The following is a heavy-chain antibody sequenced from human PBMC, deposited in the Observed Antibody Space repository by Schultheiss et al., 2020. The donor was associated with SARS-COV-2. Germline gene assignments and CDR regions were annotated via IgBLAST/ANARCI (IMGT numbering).Heavy chain of an antibody. CDR1: GYSVSSGSHY. CDR2: IYYSGNT. D-gene: IGHD2-15*01. V-gene: IGHV4-61*01. J-gene: IGHJ5*02. CDR3: ARSATPYNWFDP. Sequence: SETLSLTCSVSGYSVSSGSHYWTWIRQPPGKGLEWIGNIYYSGNTNYNPSLTSRVTISVDTSKNQFSLKLTSVTTADTAVYYCARSATPYNWFDPWGQGTLVTVSS.